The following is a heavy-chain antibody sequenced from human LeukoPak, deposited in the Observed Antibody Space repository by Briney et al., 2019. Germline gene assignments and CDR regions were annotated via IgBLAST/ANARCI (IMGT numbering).Heavy chain of an antibody. V-gene: IGHV1-2*02. CDR3: ARDGEYGTGSYYRGCFDY. J-gene: IGHJ4*02. CDR2: IHPRSGET. D-gene: IGHD3-10*01. CDR1: GYSFTAFY. Sequence: ASVKVSCKASGYSFTAFYIHWVRQAPGQGLEWMGWIHPRSGETNYAYKFRGRVTMTRDTSISKTYMDLGSLGSDDTAVYYCARDGEYGTGSYYRGCFDYLGQGTLVTVSS.